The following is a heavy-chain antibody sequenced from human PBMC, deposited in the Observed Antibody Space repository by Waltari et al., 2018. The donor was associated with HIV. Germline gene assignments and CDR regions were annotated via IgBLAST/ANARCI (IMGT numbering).Heavy chain of an antibody. Sequence: EVQLLESGGGLVQPGGSLRLSCAASGFTFSSYAMSWVRQAPGKGLEGVSAISGSGGSTYYADSVKGRFTISRDNSKNTLYLQMNSLRAEDTAVYYCAKAVKYCSSTSCPNWFDPWGQGTLVTVSS. V-gene: IGHV3-23*01. J-gene: IGHJ5*02. CDR3: AKAVKYCSSTSCPNWFDP. CDR1: GFTFSSYA. D-gene: IGHD2-2*01. CDR2: ISGSGGST.